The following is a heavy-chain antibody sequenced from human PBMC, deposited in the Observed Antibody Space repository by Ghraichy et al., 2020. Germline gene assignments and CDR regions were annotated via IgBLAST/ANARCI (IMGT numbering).Heavy chain of an antibody. CDR3: AKDGHDYSNYPYYFDY. J-gene: IGHJ4*02. CDR2: IRYDGSNK. D-gene: IGHD4-11*01. CDR1: GFTFSSYG. V-gene: IGHV3-30*02. Sequence: GESLNISCAASGFTFSSYGMHWVRQAPGKGLEWVAFIRYDGSNKYYADSVKGRFTISRDNSKNTLYLQMNSLRAEDTAVYYCAKDGHDYSNYPYYFDYWGQGTLVTVSS.